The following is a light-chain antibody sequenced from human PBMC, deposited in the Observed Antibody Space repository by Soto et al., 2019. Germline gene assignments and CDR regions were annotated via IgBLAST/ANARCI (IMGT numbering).Light chain of an antibody. CDR3: SSYAGSSWV. J-gene: IGLJ3*02. CDR2: DVS. V-gene: IGLV2-8*01. Sequence: QSALTQPPSASGSPGQSVTISSTGTSSDVGAYNYVSWYQQHPGKAPKLMIYDVSKRPSGVPYRFSGSKSGNAASLTVSGLQGEDEADYYCSSYAGSSWVFGGGTKVTVL. CDR1: SSDVGAYNY.